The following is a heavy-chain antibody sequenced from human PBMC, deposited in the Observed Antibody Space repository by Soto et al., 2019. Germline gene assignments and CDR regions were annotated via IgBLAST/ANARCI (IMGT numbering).Heavy chain of an antibody. J-gene: IGHJ6*02. CDR2: ISSNGGST. D-gene: IGHD5-18*01. CDR3: VKRGYSYGYLGYCYGMDV. V-gene: IGHV3-64D*06. Sequence: GSLGLSCSASGFTFSSYAMHWVRQAPGKGLEYVSAISSNGGSTYYADSVKGRFTISRDNSKNTLYLQMSSLRAEDTAVYYCVKRGYSYGYLGYCYGMDVWGQGTTVTVSS. CDR1: GFTFSSYA.